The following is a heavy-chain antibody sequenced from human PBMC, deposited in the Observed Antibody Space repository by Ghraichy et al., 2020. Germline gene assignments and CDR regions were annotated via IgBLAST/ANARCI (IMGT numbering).Heavy chain of an antibody. D-gene: IGHD6-6*01. CDR1: GGSISSGGYY. CDR3: AIQALAARRVADFDY. V-gene: IGHV4-39*01. CDR2: IYHSGAT. Sequence: SETLSLTCTVSGGSISSGGYYWGWIRQPPEKGQEWMGSIYHSGATYYNPSLKGRVTMSVDTSNHQFSLKLRSVTAADTAVYYCAIQALAARRVADFDYWGQGTRLTVSS. J-gene: IGHJ4*02.